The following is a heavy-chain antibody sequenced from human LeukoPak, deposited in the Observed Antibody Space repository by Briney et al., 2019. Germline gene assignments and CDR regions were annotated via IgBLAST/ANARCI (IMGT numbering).Heavy chain of an antibody. D-gene: IGHD2-2*01. V-gene: IGHV4-39*01. CDR3: ASSYCSSTSCYPTTYYYYMDV. CDR1: GGSISSSSYY. Sequence: PSETLSLTCTVSGGSISSSSYYWGWIRQPPGKGLEWIGSIYYSGSTYYNPSLKSRVTISVDTSKNQFSLKLSSVTAADTAVYYCASSYCSSTSCYPTTYYYYMDVWGKGTTVTISS. CDR2: IYYSGST. J-gene: IGHJ6*03.